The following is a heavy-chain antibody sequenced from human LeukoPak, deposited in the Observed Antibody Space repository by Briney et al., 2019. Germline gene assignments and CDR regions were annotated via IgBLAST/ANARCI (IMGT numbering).Heavy chain of an antibody. CDR2: ISGSSSTI. J-gene: IGHJ4*02. Sequence: GGSLRLSCAASGFTFSSFSMNWVRQAPGKGLEWVSYISGSSSTIYYADSVKGRFTIPRDNAKDSLYLQMNSLRAEETAVYYCSRLYCSSTMCYNLDYWGQGTLVTVSS. D-gene: IGHD2-2*02. CDR3: SRLYCSSTMCYNLDY. CDR1: GFTFSSFS. V-gene: IGHV3-48*04.